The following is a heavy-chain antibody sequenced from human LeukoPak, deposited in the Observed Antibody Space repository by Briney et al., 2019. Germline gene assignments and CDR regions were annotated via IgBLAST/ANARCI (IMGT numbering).Heavy chain of an antibody. CDR1: GGTFSDYA. CDR3: ARENCGGDCYEDY. D-gene: IGHD2-21*02. Sequence: GCAVKVSCKASGGTFSDYAISWVRQAPGQGLEWMGRIIPILGIANNAQKFQGSVTIAADKSTSTAYMELSSLRSEDRAVYYCARENCGGDCYEDYWGQGTLVTVSS. V-gene: IGHV1-69*04. J-gene: IGHJ4*02. CDR2: IIPILGIA.